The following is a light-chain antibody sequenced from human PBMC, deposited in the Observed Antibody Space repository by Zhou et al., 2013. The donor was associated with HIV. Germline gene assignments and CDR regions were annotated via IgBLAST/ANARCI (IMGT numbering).Light chain of an antibody. Sequence: EIVLTQSPGTLSLSPGESATLSCRASQSLSSDYLSWYQQQPGRSPRLLIYGASSRATGIPDRFSGSGSGTDFSLTIDRLEPEDFAVYYCQFHGGSVTFGPGTKLDFK. J-gene: IGKJ3*01. V-gene: IGKV3-20*01. CDR1: QSLSSDY. CDR3: QFHGGSVT. CDR2: GAS.